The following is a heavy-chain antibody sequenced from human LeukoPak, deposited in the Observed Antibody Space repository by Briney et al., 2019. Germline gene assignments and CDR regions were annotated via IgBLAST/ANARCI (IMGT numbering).Heavy chain of an antibody. D-gene: IGHD1-26*01. CDR1: GGTFSSYA. CDR2: INPNSGGT. CDR3: ARDFSGSYSVGY. J-gene: IGHJ4*02. V-gene: IGHV1-2*02. Sequence: GASVKVSCKASGGTFSSYAISWVRRAPGQGLEWMGWINPNSGGTNYAQKFQGRVTMTRDTSISTAYMELSRLRSDDTAVYYCARDFSGSYSVGYWGQGTLVTVSS.